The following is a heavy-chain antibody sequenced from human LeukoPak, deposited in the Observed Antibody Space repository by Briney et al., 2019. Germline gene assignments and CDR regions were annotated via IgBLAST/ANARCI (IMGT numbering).Heavy chain of an antibody. D-gene: IGHD6-13*01. CDR2: IYPADSDT. CDR3: ARGGSKQTFRIDY. Sequence: GESLKISCKVSGYTFTTYWIGWVRQMPGKGLEWMGIIYPADSDTRYSPSFQGQVTISADKSISTAYLQWSSLKASDTAMYYCARGGSKQTFRIDYWGQGTLVTVSS. J-gene: IGHJ4*02. CDR1: GYTFTTYW. V-gene: IGHV5-51*01.